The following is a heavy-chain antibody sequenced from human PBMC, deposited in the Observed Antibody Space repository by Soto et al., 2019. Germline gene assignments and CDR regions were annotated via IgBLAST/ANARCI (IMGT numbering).Heavy chain of an antibody. J-gene: IGHJ4*02. Sequence: LSLTCSVSGGSINSYWWSWIRQPAGKGLEWIGRVYSSGTTDYNPSLNSRATMSVETSKNQFSLKLTSVTAADAAVYYCARDIGSYAYAEGYWGQGIQVTVSS. CDR3: ARDIGSYAYAEGY. V-gene: IGHV4-4*07. CDR1: GGSINSYW. CDR2: VYSSGTT. D-gene: IGHD2-2*01.